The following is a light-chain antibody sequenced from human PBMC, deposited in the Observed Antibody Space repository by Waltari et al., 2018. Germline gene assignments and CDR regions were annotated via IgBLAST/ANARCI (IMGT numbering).Light chain of an antibody. J-gene: IGKJ4*01. CDR2: DTS. V-gene: IGKV3-11*01. CDR3: QQTSSWPLT. Sequence: IVLTQSPATLSLSPGQRATLSCRASQSVSINLGWYQQKLGQPPRLLIYDTSNRATGIPDRFSAIGFGTDFTLTISSLEPEDFAVYFCQQTSSWPLTFGGGTKVEIK. CDR1: QSVSIN.